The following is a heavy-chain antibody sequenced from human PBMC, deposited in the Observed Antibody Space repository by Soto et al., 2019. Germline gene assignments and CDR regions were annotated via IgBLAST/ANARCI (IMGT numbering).Heavy chain of an antibody. CDR2: ISYDGSNK. CDR3: AKRYSYGCRPDY. D-gene: IGHD5-18*01. CDR1: GFTFSSYG. V-gene: IGHV3-30*18. J-gene: IGHJ4*02. Sequence: LRLSCAASGFTFSSYGMHWVRQAPGKGLEWVAVISYDGSNKYYADPVKGRFTISRDNSKNTLYLQMNSLRAEDTAVYYCAKRYSYGCRPDYWGQGTLVTVPS.